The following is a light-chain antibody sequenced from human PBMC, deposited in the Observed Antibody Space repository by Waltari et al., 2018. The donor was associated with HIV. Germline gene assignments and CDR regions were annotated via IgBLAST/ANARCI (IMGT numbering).Light chain of an antibody. CDR2: AAS. CDR1: QSISSY. Sequence: DIQMTQSPSSLSASVGDRVSLTCRASQSISSYLNWYQQKPGRAPKLLIYAASSLQSGVPSRFSGSGSGTDFTLTISSLQPEDSATYYCQQSYSTPQTFGPGTKVDIK. CDR3: QQSYSTPQT. J-gene: IGKJ3*01. V-gene: IGKV1-39*01.